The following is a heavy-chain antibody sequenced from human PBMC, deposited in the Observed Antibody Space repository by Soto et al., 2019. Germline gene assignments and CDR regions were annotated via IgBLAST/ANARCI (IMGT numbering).Heavy chain of an antibody. CDR3: ARGAYSSSWYLSYYYYGMDV. D-gene: IGHD6-13*01. V-gene: IGHV5-51*01. J-gene: IGHJ6*02. CDR1: GYSFTSYW. CDR2: SYPGDSDT. Sequence: GESLKISCKGSGYSFTSYWIGWVRQMPGKGLEWMGISYPGDSDTRYSPSFQGQVTISADKSISTAYLQWSSLKASDTAMYYCARGAYSSSWYLSYYYYGMDVWGQGTTVTVSS.